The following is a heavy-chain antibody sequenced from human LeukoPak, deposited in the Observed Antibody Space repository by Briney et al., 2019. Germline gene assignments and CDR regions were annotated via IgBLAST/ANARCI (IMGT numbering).Heavy chain of an antibody. D-gene: IGHD6-13*01. CDR1: GGSISSYY. CDR2: IYYSGST. CDR3: ARHGAGIAAAGKAFDI. V-gene: IGHV4-59*08. Sequence: SETLSLTCTVSGGSISSYYWSWIRQPPGKGLEWIGYIYYSGSTNYNPSLKSRVTISVDTSKNQFSLKLSSVTAADTAVYYCARHGAGIAAAGKAFDIWGQGTMVTVSS. J-gene: IGHJ3*02.